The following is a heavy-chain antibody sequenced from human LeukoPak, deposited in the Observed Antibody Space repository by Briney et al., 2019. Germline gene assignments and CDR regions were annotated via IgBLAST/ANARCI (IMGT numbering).Heavy chain of an antibody. Sequence: SETLSLTCTVSGGSISSYYWSWIRQPPGKGLEWIGYIYYSGSTNYNPSLKSRVTISVDTSKNQFSLKLSSVTAADTAVYYCARLLNYDFWSGSMGGYWGQGTLVTVSS. J-gene: IGHJ4*02. CDR3: ARLLNYDFWSGSMGGY. D-gene: IGHD3-3*01. CDR2: IYYSGST. V-gene: IGHV4-59*01. CDR1: GGSISSYY.